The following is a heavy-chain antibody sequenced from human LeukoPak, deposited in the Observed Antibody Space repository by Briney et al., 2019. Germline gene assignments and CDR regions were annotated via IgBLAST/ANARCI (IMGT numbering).Heavy chain of an antibody. D-gene: IGHD3-10*01. CDR3: ARSDVSMVRGVIIKENWFDP. CDR1: GGSISSYY. Sequence: SETLSLTCTVSGGSISSYYWSWIRQPAGKGLEWIGRIYTSGSTNYNPSLKSRVTMSVDTSKNQFSLKPSSVTAADTAVYYCARSDVSMVRGVIIKENWFDPWGQGTLVTVSS. CDR2: IYTSGST. J-gene: IGHJ5*02. V-gene: IGHV4-4*07.